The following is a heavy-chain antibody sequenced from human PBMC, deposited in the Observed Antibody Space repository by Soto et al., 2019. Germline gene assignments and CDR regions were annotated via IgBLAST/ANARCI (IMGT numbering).Heavy chain of an antibody. V-gene: IGHV3-7*01. D-gene: IGHD3-9*01. Sequence: GGSLRLSCAASGFTFSSYWMSWVRQAPGKGLEWVANIKQDGSEKYYVDSVKGRFTISRDNAKNSLHLQMNSLRAEDAAVYYCASDILTGYSISNDYWGQGTLVTVSS. J-gene: IGHJ4*02. CDR1: GFTFSSYW. CDR2: IKQDGSEK. CDR3: ASDILTGYSISNDY.